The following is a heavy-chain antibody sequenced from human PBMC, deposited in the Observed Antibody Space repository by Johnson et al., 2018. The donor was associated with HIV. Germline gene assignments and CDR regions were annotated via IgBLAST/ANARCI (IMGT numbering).Heavy chain of an antibody. CDR1: GFTFDDYA. Sequence: VQLVESGGGLVQPSRSLRLSCAASGFTFDDYAMHWVRQAPGKGLEWVSGIYSGGSTYYADSVKGRFTISRDNSKNTLYLQMNSRRAEDTAVYYCAREVDYAVNTQHLDAFDIWGQGTMVTVSS. D-gene: IGHD4-17*01. J-gene: IGHJ3*02. CDR2: IYSGGST. V-gene: IGHV3-66*01. CDR3: AREVDYAVNTQHLDAFDI.